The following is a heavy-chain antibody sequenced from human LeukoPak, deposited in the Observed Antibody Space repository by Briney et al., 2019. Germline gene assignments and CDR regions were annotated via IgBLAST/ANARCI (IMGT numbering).Heavy chain of an antibody. CDR3: AKETRVWSGIWNFDC. CDR2: IWFDGTNE. D-gene: IGHD3-3*01. CDR1: GFIFSNYG. J-gene: IGHJ4*02. V-gene: IGHV3-33*06. Sequence: PGGSLRLSCLASGFIFSNYGMHGVRQAPGKGLEWVAVIWFDGTNEDYADSVKGRFTISRDNSKNTLYLQMNSLRAEDTAVYYCAKETRVWSGIWNFDCWGQGTLVTVSS.